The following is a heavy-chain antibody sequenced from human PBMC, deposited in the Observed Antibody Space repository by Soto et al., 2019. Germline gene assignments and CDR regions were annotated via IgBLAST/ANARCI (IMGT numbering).Heavy chain of an antibody. J-gene: IGHJ6*04. Sequence: GASVKVSCKASGYTFTSSGISWVRQAPGQGLEWMGWISAYNGNTNYAQKLQGRVTMTTDTSTSTAYMELRSLRSDDTAVYYCSRDPRFVVLLAAQGYCYYRYDMHFPDKAPTRTLSS. V-gene: IGHV1-18*01. CDR2: ISAYNGNT. CDR3: SRDPRFVVLLAAQGYCYYRYDMHF. D-gene: IGHD2-2*01. CDR1: GYTFTSSG.